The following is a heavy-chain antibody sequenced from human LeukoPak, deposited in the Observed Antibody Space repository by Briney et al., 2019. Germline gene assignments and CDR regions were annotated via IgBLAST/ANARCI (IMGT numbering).Heavy chain of an antibody. CDR2: ISGSGGST. CDR3: AKGTEWLRAPPGYFQH. CDR1: GFTFSSYA. Sequence: GGSLRLSCAASGFTFSSYAMSWVRQAPWKGLEWVSAISGSGGSTYYADSVKGRFTISRDNSKNTLYLQMNSLRAEDTAVYYCAKGTEWLRAPPGYFQHWGQGTLVTVSS. D-gene: IGHD5-12*01. J-gene: IGHJ1*01. V-gene: IGHV3-23*01.